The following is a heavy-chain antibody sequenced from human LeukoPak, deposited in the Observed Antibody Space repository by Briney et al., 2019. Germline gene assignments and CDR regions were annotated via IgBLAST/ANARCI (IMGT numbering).Heavy chain of an antibody. D-gene: IGHD5-12*01. CDR2: IYSGGST. Sequence: PGGSLRLSCAASGFTVSSNYMSWVRQAPGEGLEWVSVIYSGGSTYYADSVKGRFTISRDNSKNTLYLQMNSLRAEDTAVYYCARVATTVLFDPWGQGTLVTVSS. CDR1: GFTVSSNY. V-gene: IGHV3-66*01. CDR3: ARVATTVLFDP. J-gene: IGHJ5*02.